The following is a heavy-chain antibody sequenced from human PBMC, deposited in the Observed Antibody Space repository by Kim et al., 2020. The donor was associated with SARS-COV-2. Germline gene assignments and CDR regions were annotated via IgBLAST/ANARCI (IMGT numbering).Heavy chain of an antibody. CDR3: ARGLTYRCSSTSCYLAPLYYYYYYGMDV. V-gene: IGHV4-34*01. J-gene: IGHJ6*02. D-gene: IGHD2-2*01. CDR2: INHSGST. CDR1: GGSFSGYY. Sequence: SETLSLTCAVYGGSFSGYYWSWIRQPPGKGLEWIGEINHSGSTNYNPSLKSRVTISVDTSKNQFSLKLSSVTAADTAVYYCARGLTYRCSSTSCYLAPLYYYYYYGMDVWGQGTTVTVSS.